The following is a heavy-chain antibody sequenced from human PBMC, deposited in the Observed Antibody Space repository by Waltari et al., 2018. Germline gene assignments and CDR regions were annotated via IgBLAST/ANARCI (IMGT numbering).Heavy chain of an antibody. CDR2: ISGSDGRT. V-gene: IGHV3-23*04. D-gene: IGHD5-12*01. J-gene: IGHJ2*01. CDR1: GFTFRSFA. CDR3: AKDLGGFSGSHWYFDL. Sequence: EVQLVESGGGLVQPGGSLRLSCAASGFTFRSFALCWVRQAPGGGLEWVSSISGSDGRTNYADSAKGRFTISRDNVKNTLFLQMNSLRADDAAVYYCAKDLGGFSGSHWYFDLWGRGTLVTVSS.